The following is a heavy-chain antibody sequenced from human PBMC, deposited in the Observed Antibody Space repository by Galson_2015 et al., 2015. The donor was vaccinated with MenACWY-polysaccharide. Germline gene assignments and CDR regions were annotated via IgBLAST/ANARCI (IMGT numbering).Heavy chain of an antibody. CDR1: GFTFSSYG. V-gene: IGHV3-23*01. CDR2: ISGSGGST. CDR3: AKKLVGLMVRGVYYYYGMDV. D-gene: IGHD3-10*01. Sequence: SLRLSCAASGFTFSSYGMSWVRQAPGKGLEWVSAISGSGGSTYYADSVKGRFTISRDNSKNTLYLQMNSLRAEDTAVYYCAKKLVGLMVRGVYYYYGMDVWGQGTTVTVSS. J-gene: IGHJ6*02.